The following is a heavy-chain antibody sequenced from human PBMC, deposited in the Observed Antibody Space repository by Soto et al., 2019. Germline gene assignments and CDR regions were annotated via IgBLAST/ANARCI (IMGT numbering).Heavy chain of an antibody. V-gene: IGHV3-30*18. CDR1: GFTFSSYG. D-gene: IGHD6-13*01. J-gene: IGHJ6*02. CDR2: ISYDGSNK. Sequence: VQLVESGGGVVQPGRSLRLSCAASGFTFSSYGMHWVRQAPGKGLEWVAVISYDGSNKYYADSVKGRFTISRDNSKNTLYLQMNSLRAEDTAVYYCAKVIAAVPYYYYGIDVWGQGTTVTVSS. CDR3: AKVIAAVPYYYYGIDV.